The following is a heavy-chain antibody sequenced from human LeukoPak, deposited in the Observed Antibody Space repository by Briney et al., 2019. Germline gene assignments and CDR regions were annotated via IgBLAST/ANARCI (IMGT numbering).Heavy chain of an antibody. CDR1: GYTFTSYG. J-gene: IGHJ6*04. CDR2: ISAYNGNT. Sequence: ASVKVSCKASGYTFTSYGISWVRQAPGQGLEWMGWISAYNGNTNYAQKLQGRVTMTTDTSSSTAYMELRSLRSDDTAVYYCATNEGYGELYYGMDVWGKGTTATVST. CDR3: ATNEGYGELYYGMDV. V-gene: IGHV1-18*04. D-gene: IGHD4-17*01.